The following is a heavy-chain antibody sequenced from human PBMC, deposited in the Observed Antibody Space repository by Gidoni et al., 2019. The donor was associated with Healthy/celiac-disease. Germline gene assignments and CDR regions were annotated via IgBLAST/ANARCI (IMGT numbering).Heavy chain of an antibody. V-gene: IGHV3-48*01. J-gene: IGHJ4*02. Sequence: EVQLVESGGGLVQPGGSLRLSCAASGFTFSSDSMNWVRQAPGKGLEWVSYISSSSSTIYYADSVKGRFTISRDNAKNSLYLQMNSLRAEDTAVYYCASNLGYCSSTSCYAFDYWGQGTLVTVSS. CDR3: ASNLGYCSSTSCYAFDY. D-gene: IGHD2-2*01. CDR1: GFTFSSDS. CDR2: ISSSSSTI.